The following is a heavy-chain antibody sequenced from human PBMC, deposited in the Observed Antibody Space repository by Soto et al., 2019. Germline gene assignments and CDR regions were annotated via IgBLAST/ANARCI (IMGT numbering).Heavy chain of an antibody. V-gene: IGHV4-34*01. CDR1: AGSFSVYY. D-gene: IGHD3-22*01. J-gene: IGHJ6*02. CDR2: INHSGST. CDR3: ARTPRGDSSGYSYGMDV. Sequence: SETPSVICAFPAGSFSVYYWSRIRQPPGKGLEWIGEINHSGSTNYNPCPKSRVTISVDTSKNQFSLKLRSVTAADTAVYYCARTPRGDSSGYSYGMDVWGQGTPVTGSS.